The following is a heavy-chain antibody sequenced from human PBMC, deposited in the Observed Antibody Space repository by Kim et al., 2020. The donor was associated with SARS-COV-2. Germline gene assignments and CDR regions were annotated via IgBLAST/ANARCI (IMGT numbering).Heavy chain of an antibody. CDR1: GFTFSSYA. Sequence: GGSLRLSCAASGFTFSSYAMHWVRQAPGKGLDYVSAINNDGDSSYYGSSVKGRFTVSRDNSKNTLYLQMGSLRADDTAVYYCARALGGTGYSSFDYWGQG. CDR3: ARALGGTGYSSFDY. CDR2: INNDGDSS. J-gene: IGHJ4*02. D-gene: IGHD3-9*01. V-gene: IGHV3-64*01.